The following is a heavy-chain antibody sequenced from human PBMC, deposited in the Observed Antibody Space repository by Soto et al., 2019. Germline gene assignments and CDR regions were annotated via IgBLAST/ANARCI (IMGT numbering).Heavy chain of an antibody. J-gene: IGHJ4*02. CDR3: AAIYYDFYN. D-gene: IGHD3-3*01. V-gene: IGHV1-58*01. CDR2: IVVGSGNT. Sequence: QMQLVQSGPEVKKPGTSVKVSCKASGFSFSNSAVQWVRQARGQRLEYIGWIVVGSGNTNYAQKIHERVTLTRDMSASTAYMELSSLISEDTAVYYGAAIYYDFYNWGQGTLVTVSS. CDR1: GFSFSNSA.